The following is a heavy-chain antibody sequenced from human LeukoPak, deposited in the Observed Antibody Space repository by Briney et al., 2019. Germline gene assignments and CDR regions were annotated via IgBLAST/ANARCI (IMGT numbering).Heavy chain of an antibody. Sequence: ASVTVSFKASGYTFTSYGISWVRQAPGQGVEWMGWITMTTDTSTSTAYMELRSLRSDDTAVYYCARKSGSYSGPDYWGQGTLVTVSS. V-gene: IGHV1-18*01. D-gene: IGHD1-26*01. CDR3: ARKSGSYSGPDY. J-gene: IGHJ4*02. CDR1: GYTFTSYG.